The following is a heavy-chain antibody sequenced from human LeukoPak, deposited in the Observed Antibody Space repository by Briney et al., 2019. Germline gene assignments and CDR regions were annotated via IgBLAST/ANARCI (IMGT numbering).Heavy chain of an antibody. Sequence: PSQTLSLTCTVSGGSISSGDYYWSWIRQPPGKGLEWIGYIYYSGSTCYNPSLKSRVTISVDTSKNQFSLKLSSVTAADTAVYYCASFLAYYYDSSWNWFDPWGQGTLVTVSS. V-gene: IGHV4-30-4*01. CDR1: GGSISSGDYY. CDR3: ASFLAYYYDSSWNWFDP. D-gene: IGHD3-22*01. J-gene: IGHJ5*02. CDR2: IYYSGST.